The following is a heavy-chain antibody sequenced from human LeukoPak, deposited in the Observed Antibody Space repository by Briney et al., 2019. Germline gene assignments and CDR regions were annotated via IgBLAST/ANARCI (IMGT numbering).Heavy chain of an antibody. Sequence: SETLSLTCAVSGGSISSYYWSWIRQSPGKGLEWIAYIYHSGNTNYNPSFKSRVTISVDTSKNQFSLKLTSVAAADTAIYYCARQPSGTAAFDIWGQGTVVTVSS. J-gene: IGHJ3*02. CDR3: ARQPSGTAAFDI. CDR1: GGSISSYY. CDR2: IYHSGNT. D-gene: IGHD1/OR15-1a*01. V-gene: IGHV4-59*08.